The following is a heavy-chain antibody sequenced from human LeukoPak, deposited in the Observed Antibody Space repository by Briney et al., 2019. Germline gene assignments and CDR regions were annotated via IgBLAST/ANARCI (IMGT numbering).Heavy chain of an antibody. CDR3: AKDRGIISDY. V-gene: IGHV3-23*01. Sequence: GGSLRLSCAASGFMFSSYAMSWVRQAPGKGLEWVSSISGSGESTYYADSVKGRFTISRDNSKNTLYLQMNSLRVEDTAVYYCAKDRGIISDYWGQGTLVTVSS. J-gene: IGHJ4*02. D-gene: IGHD3-10*01. CDR2: ISGSGEST. CDR1: GFMFSSYA.